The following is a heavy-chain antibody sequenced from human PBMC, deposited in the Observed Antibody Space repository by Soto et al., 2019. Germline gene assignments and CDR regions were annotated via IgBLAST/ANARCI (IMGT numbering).Heavy chain of an antibody. CDR1: GFTFSDHY. D-gene: IGHD3-10*01. CDR2: SKNKADSYTT. Sequence: EVQLVESGGGLVQPGGSLRLSCAASGFTFSDHYMDWVRQAPGKGLEWVGRSKNKADSYTTEYAASVKGRFTISRDGSKNSLFLQLNSLKTEDTAVYYCTVWGSGNDFGAAWGHGILVTVS. V-gene: IGHV3-72*01. CDR3: TVWGSGNDFGAA. J-gene: IGHJ4*01.